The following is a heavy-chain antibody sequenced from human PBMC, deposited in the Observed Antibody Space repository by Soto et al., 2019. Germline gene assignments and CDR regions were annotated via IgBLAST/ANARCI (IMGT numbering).Heavy chain of an antibody. V-gene: IGHV1-18*04. J-gene: IGHJ6*02. D-gene: IGHD2-15*01. CDR2: ISAYNGNT. CDR3: AREGDCSGGSCYEESFGGYYYYGMDV. Sequence: GASVKVSCKASGYTFTSYGISWVRQAPGQGLEWMGWISAYNGNTNYAQKLQGRVTMTTDTSTSTAYMELRSLRSDDTAVYYCAREGDCSGGSCYEESFGGYYYYGMDVWGQGTTVTVSS. CDR1: GYTFTSYG.